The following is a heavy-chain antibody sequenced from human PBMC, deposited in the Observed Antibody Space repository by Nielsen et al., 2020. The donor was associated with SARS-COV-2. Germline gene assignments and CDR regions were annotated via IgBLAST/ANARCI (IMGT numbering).Heavy chain of an antibody. Sequence: GESLKISCAASGFTFDDYAMHWVHQAPGKGLEWVSLISGDGGSTYYADSVKGRFTISRDNSKNSLYLQMNSLRTEDTALYYCSKEAPIVWSFDYWGQGTLVTVSS. D-gene: IGHD2-21*01. CDR3: SKEAPIVWSFDY. J-gene: IGHJ4*02. V-gene: IGHV3-43*02. CDR2: ISGDGGST. CDR1: GFTFDDYA.